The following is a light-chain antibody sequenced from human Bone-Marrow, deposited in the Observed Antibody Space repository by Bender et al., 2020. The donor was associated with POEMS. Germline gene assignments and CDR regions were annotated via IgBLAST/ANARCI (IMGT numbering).Light chain of an antibody. Sequence: QSALTQPPSASGSPGQSVTISCTGTSSDVGGFDYVSWYQQHPGKAPKLMIYDVNKRPSGVPDRFSGSKSGNAASLTVSGLQADDEAEYYCSSYSGSNTVLFGAGTKLTVL. CDR2: DVN. CDR1: SSDVGGFDY. CDR3: SSYSGSNTVL. J-gene: IGLJ2*01. V-gene: IGLV2-8*01.